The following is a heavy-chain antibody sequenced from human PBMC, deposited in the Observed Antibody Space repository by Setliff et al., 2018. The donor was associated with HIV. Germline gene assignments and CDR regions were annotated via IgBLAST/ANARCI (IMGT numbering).Heavy chain of an antibody. CDR2: IKQDGSEK. CDR1: GFTFSSYW. J-gene: IGHJ3*02. Sequence: HPGGSLRLSCAGSGFTFSSYWMGWVRQAPGKGLEWVANIKQDGSEKYYVESVKGRFTISRDNANNSLYLQMNSLRAEDTAVYYCARDLMWAFDIWGQGTMVTVSS. CDR3: ARDLMWAFDI. D-gene: IGHD2-21*01. V-gene: IGHV3-7*01.